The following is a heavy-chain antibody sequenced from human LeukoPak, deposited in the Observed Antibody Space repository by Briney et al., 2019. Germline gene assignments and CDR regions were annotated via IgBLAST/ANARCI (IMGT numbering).Heavy chain of an antibody. J-gene: IGHJ4*02. V-gene: IGHV3-30*18. CDR2: ISYDGRNK. CDR3: AKDRVQYSSSWYYFDY. D-gene: IGHD6-13*01. CDR1: GFTFSAFW. Sequence: PGGSLRLSCEASGFTFSAFWMGWVRQAPGKGPEWVAVISYDGRNKYYADSVKGRFTISRDNSKNTLHLQMNSLRAEDTAVYYCAKDRVQYSSSWYYFDYWGQGTLVTVSS.